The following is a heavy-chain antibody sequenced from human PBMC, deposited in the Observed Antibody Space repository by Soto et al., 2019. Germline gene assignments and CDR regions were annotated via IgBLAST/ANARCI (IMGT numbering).Heavy chain of an antibody. D-gene: IGHD4-17*01. CDR3: ASNYGDYEEFFDY. CDR2: IYYSGST. V-gene: IGHV4-39*01. J-gene: IGHJ4*02. Sequence: LSLTCTISGGSISSSSYYWGWIRQPPGKGLEWIGSIYYSGSTYYNPSLKSRVTISVDTSKNQFSLKLSSVTAADTAVYYCASNYGDYEEFFDYWGQGTLVTVSS. CDR1: GGSISSSSYY.